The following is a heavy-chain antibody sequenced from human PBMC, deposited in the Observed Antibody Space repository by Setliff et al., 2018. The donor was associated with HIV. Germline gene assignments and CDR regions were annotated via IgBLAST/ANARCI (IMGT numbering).Heavy chain of an antibody. D-gene: IGHD2-21*02. V-gene: IGHV4-38-2*02. CDR1: GFSVKSAFY. CDR3: ARVRGVDPLLVTASDAFSI. J-gene: IGHJ3*02. CDR2: IYHSGIT. Sequence: PSETLSLTCTVSGFSVKSAFYWGWIRQTPGEGLEWIGSIYHSGITYYNPSLASRATLSLDTSKNQFSLRLSSVSAADTAIYYCARVRGVDPLLVTASDAFSIWGQGTMVTVSS.